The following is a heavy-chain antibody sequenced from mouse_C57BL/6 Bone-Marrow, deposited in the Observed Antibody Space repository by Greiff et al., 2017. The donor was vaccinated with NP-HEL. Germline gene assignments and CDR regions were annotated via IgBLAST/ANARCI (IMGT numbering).Heavy chain of an antibody. Sequence: VQLQQSGAELVRPGASVKLSCTASGFNIKDDYMHWVKQRPEQGLEWIGWIDPENGDTEYASKFQGKATITADTSSNTAYLQLSSLTSEDTAVYYCTPLYYDYEYFDVWGTGTTVTVSS. CDR1: GFNIKDDY. CDR3: TPLYYDYEYFDV. V-gene: IGHV14-4*01. J-gene: IGHJ1*03. CDR2: IDPENGDT. D-gene: IGHD2-4*01.